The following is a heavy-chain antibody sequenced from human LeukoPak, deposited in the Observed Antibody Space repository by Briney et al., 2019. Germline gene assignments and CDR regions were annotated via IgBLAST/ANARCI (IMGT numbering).Heavy chain of an antibody. CDR3: ARPGAPLDY. D-gene: IGHD3-10*01. CDR2: IYYSGST. J-gene: IGHJ4*02. Sequence: SETLSLTCTVSGGSISSSSYYWGWIRQPPGKGLEWIGSIYYSGSTYYNPSLKSRVTISVDTSKNQFSLKLSSVTAADTAVYYCARPGAPLDYWGQGTLVTVSS. CDR1: GGSISSSSYY. V-gene: IGHV4-39*01.